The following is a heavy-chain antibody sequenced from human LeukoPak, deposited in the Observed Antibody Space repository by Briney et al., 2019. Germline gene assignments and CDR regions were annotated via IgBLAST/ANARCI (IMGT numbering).Heavy chain of an antibody. J-gene: IGHJ4*02. Sequence: GASVKVSCKASGYTFTGYYMHWVRQAPGQGLEWMGWINANSRGTDYAQKFQDRVTMTRDTSISTAYMELSRLRSDDTAVYYCARDGHGGNSFDYWGQGTLVTVSS. CDR2: INANSRGT. D-gene: IGHD4-23*01. V-gene: IGHV1-2*02. CDR3: ARDGHGGNSFDY. CDR1: GYTFTGYY.